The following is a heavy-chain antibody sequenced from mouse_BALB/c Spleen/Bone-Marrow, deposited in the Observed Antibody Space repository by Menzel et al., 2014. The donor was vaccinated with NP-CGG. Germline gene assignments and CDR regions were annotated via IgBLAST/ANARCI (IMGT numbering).Heavy chain of an antibody. Sequence: VQLHQSGPSLVKPSQTLSLTCSVTGDSITSSYWNWIRKFPGNKLEYMGYISYSGNAYYNPSLKSRISLTRDTSKNQYYLQLNSVTTEDTATYFCARGNGYHFDYWGQGTTLTVSS. J-gene: IGHJ2*01. CDR2: ISYSGNA. V-gene: IGHV3-8*02. CDR3: ARGNGYHFDY. D-gene: IGHD1-2*01. CDR1: GDSITSSY.